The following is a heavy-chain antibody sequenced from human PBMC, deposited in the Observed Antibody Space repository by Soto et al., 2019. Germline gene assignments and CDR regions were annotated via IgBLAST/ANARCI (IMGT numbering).Heavy chain of an antibody. CDR2: IYYDGNT. Sequence: QLQLQESGPGLVKPSETLSLTCTVSGGSITSSSHYWGWIRQPPGKGLECIGNIYYDGNTYYNPSLKGRLTTSFATPNNPFSLRRNAVGAADTGVYYCARSRITPRRFMDPFDDWGQGTLVTVSP. CDR3: ARSRITPRRFMDPFDD. J-gene: IGHJ4*02. V-gene: IGHV4-39*01. CDR1: GGSITSSSHY. D-gene: IGHD6-6*01.